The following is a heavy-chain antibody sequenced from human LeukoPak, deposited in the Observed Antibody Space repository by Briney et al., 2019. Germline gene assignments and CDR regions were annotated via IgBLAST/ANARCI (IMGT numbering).Heavy chain of an antibody. CDR3: ARLWSYYYDSSGFPLDY. D-gene: IGHD3-22*01. CDR1: GYSFTSYW. J-gene: IGHJ4*02. Sequence: GESLKISCQGSGYSFTSYWIGWVRQMPGKGLEWMGIIYPGDSDTRYSPSFQGQVTISADKSISTAYLQWSSLKASDTAMYYCARLWSYYYDSSGFPLDYWGQGTLVTVSS. V-gene: IGHV5-51*01. CDR2: IYPGDSDT.